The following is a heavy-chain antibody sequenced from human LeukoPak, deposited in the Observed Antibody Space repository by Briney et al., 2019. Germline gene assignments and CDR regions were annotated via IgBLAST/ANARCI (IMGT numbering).Heavy chain of an antibody. CDR2: IYPGDSDT. CDR3: ARRGYCSGGTCYEDY. V-gene: IGHV5-51*01. Sequence: GESLKISWKGSGYSFTSYWIDWVRQMPGKGLEWMGIIYPGDSDTRYSPSFQGQVIISVDTSISTAYLQWSSLKASDTAMYYCARRGYCSGGTCYEDYWGQGTLVTVSS. CDR1: GYSFTSYW. D-gene: IGHD2-15*01. J-gene: IGHJ4*02.